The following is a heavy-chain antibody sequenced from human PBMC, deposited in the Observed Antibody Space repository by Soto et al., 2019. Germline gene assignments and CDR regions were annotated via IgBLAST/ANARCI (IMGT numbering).Heavy chain of an antibody. J-gene: IGHJ6*02. Sequence: GGSLRLSCAASGFTFSSYGMHWVRQAPGKGLEWVAVISYDGSNKYYADSVKGRFTISRDNSKNTLYLQMNSLRAEDTAVYYCAKGAAAAGTVWYYYYGMDVWGQGTTVTVSS. CDR3: AKGAAAAGTVWYYYYGMDV. CDR2: ISYDGSNK. CDR1: GFTFSSYG. V-gene: IGHV3-30*18. D-gene: IGHD6-13*01.